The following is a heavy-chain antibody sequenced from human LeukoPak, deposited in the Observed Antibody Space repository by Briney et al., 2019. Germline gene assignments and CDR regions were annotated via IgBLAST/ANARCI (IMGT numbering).Heavy chain of an antibody. CDR3: ARGYCSSTSCYAIDY. CDR1: GYTFTSYA. Sequence: ASVKVSCKASGYTFTSYAMHWVRQAPGQRLEWMGWINAGNGNTKYSQKFQGRVTITRDTSASTAYMELSSLRPEDTAVYYCARGYCSSTSCYAIDYWGQGTLVTVSS. J-gene: IGHJ4*02. D-gene: IGHD2-2*01. CDR2: INAGNGNT. V-gene: IGHV1-3*01.